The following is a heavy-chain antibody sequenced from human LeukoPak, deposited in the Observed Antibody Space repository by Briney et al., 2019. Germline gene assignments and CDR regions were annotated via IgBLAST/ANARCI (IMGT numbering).Heavy chain of an antibody. CDR3: ARHSSGVFVY. D-gene: IGHD7-27*01. V-gene: IGHV4-59*08. Sequence: PSETLSLTCTVSGGSISSYYWSWIRQPPGKGLEWIGYIYYSGSTNYNPSLKSRVTISVDTSKIQFSLKLTSVTAADTAVYYCARHSSGVFVYWGQGTLVTVSS. J-gene: IGHJ4*02. CDR1: GGSISSYY. CDR2: IYYSGST.